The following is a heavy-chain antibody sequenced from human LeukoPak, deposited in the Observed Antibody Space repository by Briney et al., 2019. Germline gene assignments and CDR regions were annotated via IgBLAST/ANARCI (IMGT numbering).Heavy chain of an antibody. Sequence: TGGSLRLSCAASGFTFSSYAMRWVRQAPGKGLEWVAVISYDGSNKYYADSVKGRFTISRDNSKNTLYLQMNSLRAEDTAVYYCARDEDQLLHLDYWGQGTLVTVSS. V-gene: IGHV3-30*04. CDR3: ARDEDQLLHLDY. D-gene: IGHD2-2*01. J-gene: IGHJ4*02. CDR2: ISYDGSNK. CDR1: GFTFSSYA.